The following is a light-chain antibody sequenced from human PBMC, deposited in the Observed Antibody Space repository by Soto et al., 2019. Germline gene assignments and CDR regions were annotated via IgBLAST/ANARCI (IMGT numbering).Light chain of an antibody. CDR2: EVS. CDR3: CSYTSSADLV. J-gene: IGLJ3*02. CDR1: SSDIGGYNY. V-gene: IGLV2-14*01. Sequence: QSALTQHASVSGAPGQSITISCSGSSSDIGGYNYVSWYQHHPGKVPKVIIYEVSNRPSGVSDRFTGSKSGNTASLTISGLQAEDEADYYCCSYTSSADLVFGGGTKLTVL.